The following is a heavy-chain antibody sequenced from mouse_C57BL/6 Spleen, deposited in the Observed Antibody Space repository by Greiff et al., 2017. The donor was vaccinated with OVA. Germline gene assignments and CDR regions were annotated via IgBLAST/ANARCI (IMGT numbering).Heavy chain of an antibody. Sequence: EVKLMESGEGLVKPGGSLKLSCAASGFTFSSYAMSWVRQTPEKRLEWVAYISSGGDYIYYADTVKGRFTISRDNARNTLYLQMSSLKSEDTAMYYCTRDTRITTDYYFDYWGQGTTLTVSS. V-gene: IGHV5-9-1*02. D-gene: IGHD1-1*01. CDR2: ISSGGDYI. J-gene: IGHJ2*01. CDR3: TRDTRITTDYYFDY. CDR1: GFTFSSYA.